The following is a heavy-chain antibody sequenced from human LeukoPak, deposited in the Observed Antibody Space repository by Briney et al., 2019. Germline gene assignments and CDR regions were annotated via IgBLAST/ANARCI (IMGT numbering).Heavy chain of an antibody. J-gene: IGHJ6*02. CDR2: TRNKAKGYTT. D-gene: IGHD4-11*01. V-gene: IGHV3-72*01. Sequence: GGSLRLSCAASGFTFSDHYMDWVRQAPGKGLEWVGRTRNKAKGYTTEYAASVKGRFTVSRDDSENSLYLQMNSLKIEDMALYYCARGATATTNYAYGMDVWGQGTTVTVS. CDR1: GFTFSDHY. CDR3: ARGATATTNYAYGMDV.